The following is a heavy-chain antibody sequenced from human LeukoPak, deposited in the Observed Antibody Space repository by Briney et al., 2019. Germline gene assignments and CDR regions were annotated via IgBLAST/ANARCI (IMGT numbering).Heavy chain of an antibody. V-gene: IGHV1-46*01. D-gene: IGHD6-6*01. CDR3: ARVTQEQKYSMKFDP. J-gene: IGHJ5*02. CDR2: INPSGGST. CDR1: GYTFTSYY. Sequence: ASVKVSCKASGYTFTSYYMHWVRQAPGQGLEWMGIINPSGGSTSYAQKFQGRVTMTRDTSTSTVYMELSSLRSGDTAVYYCARVTQEQKYSMKFDPWGQGTLVTVSS.